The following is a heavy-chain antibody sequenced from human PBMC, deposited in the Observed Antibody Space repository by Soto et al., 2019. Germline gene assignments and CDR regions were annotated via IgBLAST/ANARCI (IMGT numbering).Heavy chain of an antibody. V-gene: IGHV3-7*01. Sequence: EMHLVESGGGLVVPGGSPRLSCAASGFALGSRWMDWVRQAPGKGPEWVANIKEDGSESYYADSVQGRFTISRDNAKNSLFLQMNSLRPEDTAVYYCVRETFHFDQWGQGTLVTVSS. J-gene: IGHJ4*02. CDR1: GFALGSRW. CDR2: IKEDGSES. CDR3: VRETFHFDQ.